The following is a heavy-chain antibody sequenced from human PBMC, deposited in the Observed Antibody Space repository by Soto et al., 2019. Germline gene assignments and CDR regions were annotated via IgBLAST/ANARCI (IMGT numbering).Heavy chain of an antibody. CDR3: ARNGEVRLFRRGPTPTYGMDV. V-gene: IGHV4-34*01. D-gene: IGHD1-26*01. CDR2: INHSGST. J-gene: IGHJ6*02. Sequence: QVQLQQWGAGLLKPSETLSLTCAVYGGSFSGYYWSWIRQPPGKGLEWIGEINHSGSTNYNPSLKSRVTISVDTSKNHFSLKLSSVTAADTAVYYCARNGEVRLFRRGPTPTYGMDVWGQGTTVTVSS. CDR1: GGSFSGYY.